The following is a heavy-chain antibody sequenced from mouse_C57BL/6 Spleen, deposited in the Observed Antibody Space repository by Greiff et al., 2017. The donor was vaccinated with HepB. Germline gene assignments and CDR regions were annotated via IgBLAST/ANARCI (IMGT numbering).Heavy chain of an antibody. CDR2: IYPGDGDT. V-gene: IGHV1-82*01. CDR3: ARSHYDLWYFDV. J-gene: IGHJ1*03. CDR1: GYAFSSSW. D-gene: IGHD2-4*01. Sequence: VHLVESGPELVKPGASVKISCKASGYAFSSSWMNWVKQRPGKGLEWIGRIYPGDGDTNYNGKFKGKATLTADKSSSTAYMQLSSLTSEDSAVYFCARSHYDLWYFDVWGTGTTVTVSS.